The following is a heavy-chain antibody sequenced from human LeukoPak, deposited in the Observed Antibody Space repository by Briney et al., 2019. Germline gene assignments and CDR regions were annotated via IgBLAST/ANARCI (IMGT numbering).Heavy chain of an antibody. CDR1: GFTIGPYA. V-gene: IGHV3-43*02. D-gene: IGHD2/OR15-2a*01. J-gene: IGHJ6*02. Sequence: GGSLRLSCAASGFTIGPYAMYWVRQGPGRGLEWVSVIKADGSGTFYADSVRGRFTTSRDNSKNSLYLQMSSLTSEDTALYYCATWAFYHNLDVWGQGTTVIVSS. CDR3: ATWAFYHNLDV. CDR2: IKADGSGT.